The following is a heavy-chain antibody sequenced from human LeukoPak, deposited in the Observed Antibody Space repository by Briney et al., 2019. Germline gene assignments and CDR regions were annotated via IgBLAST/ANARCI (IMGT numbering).Heavy chain of an antibody. V-gene: IGHV3-7*01. CDR2: IKQDGSEK. D-gene: IGHD3-9*01. CDR1: GFTFSSYW. Sequence: GGSLRLSCAASGFTFSSYWMSWVRQAPGKGLEWVANIKQDGSEKYYVDSVKGRFTISRDNAKNSLYPQMNSLRAEDTAVYYCAREVGILTGYYPYYYYYGMDVWGQGTTVTVSS. CDR3: AREVGILTGYYPYYYYYGMDV. J-gene: IGHJ6*02.